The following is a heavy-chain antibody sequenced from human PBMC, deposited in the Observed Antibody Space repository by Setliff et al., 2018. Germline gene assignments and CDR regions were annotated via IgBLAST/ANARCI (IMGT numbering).Heavy chain of an antibody. CDR1: GGTFSDYY. Sequence: SETLSLTCAASGGTFSDYYWTWIRQTPGKGLEWVGEINHRGSANYNPSLKSRATISVDTSRDQFSLKFISMTAADTAVYYCARGRNVAARLLDSWGQGTLVTVSS. CDR2: INHRGSA. D-gene: IGHD6-6*01. V-gene: IGHV4-34*01. J-gene: IGHJ4*02. CDR3: ARGRNVAARLLDS.